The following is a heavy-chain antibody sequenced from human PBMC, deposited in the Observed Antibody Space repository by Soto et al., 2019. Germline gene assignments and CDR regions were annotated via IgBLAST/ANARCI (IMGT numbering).Heavy chain of an antibody. J-gene: IGHJ4*02. CDR2: VFYTGST. CDR3: GPVPPRIGVVLVDFPT. D-gene: IGHD2-21*01. CDR1: QGSISSYY. V-gene: IGHV4-59*12. Sequence: TSETLSLTCTVSQGSISSYYWSWVRQPPGKGLEWIGYVFYTGSTTYNPSLKSRVSLSVDKSNNQFSLKLTSVTAADTAVYYCGPVPPRIGVVLVDFPTWGQGPLVTVSS.